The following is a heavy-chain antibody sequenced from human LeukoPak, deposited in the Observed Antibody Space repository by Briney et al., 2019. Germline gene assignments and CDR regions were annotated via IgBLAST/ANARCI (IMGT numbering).Heavy chain of an antibody. CDR3: ARGHGLTYCGGDCYTNWFDP. D-gene: IGHD2-21*02. V-gene: IGHV1-8*03. J-gene: IGHJ5*02. CDR1: GYTFTSYD. Sequence: ASVKVSCKASGYTFTSYDINWVRQATGQGLEWMGWMNPNSGNTGYAQKFQGRVTITRNTSISTAYMELSSLRSEDTAVYYCARGHGLTYCGGDCYTNWFDPWGQGTLVTVSS. CDR2: MNPNSGNT.